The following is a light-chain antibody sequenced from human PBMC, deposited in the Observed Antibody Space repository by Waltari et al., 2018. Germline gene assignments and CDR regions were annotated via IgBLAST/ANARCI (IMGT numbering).Light chain of an antibody. J-gene: IGKJ3*01. CDR1: QSVSSF. CDR3: QQRSNVLFA. CDR2: DAS. Sequence: EVVLTQSPATLSLSPGARATLSCRASQSVSSFFAWYQQKPGQAPRLLIYDASNRATGIPARFSGSGSGTDFTLTISSLEPEDFAVYYCQQRSNVLFAFGPGTKVDFK. V-gene: IGKV3-11*01.